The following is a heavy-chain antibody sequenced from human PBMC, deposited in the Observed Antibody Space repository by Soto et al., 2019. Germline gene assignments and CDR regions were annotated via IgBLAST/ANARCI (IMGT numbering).Heavy chain of an antibody. CDR3: ASDGSGSKFYNY. CDR1: GGTFNTYA. CDR2: IVPLFTKP. V-gene: IGHV1-69*01. J-gene: IGHJ4*02. D-gene: IGHD3-10*01. Sequence: QVQLVQSGAEVKKPGSSVKVSCRASGGTFNTYAISWVRQAPGQGLEWMGGIVPLFTKPNYAQKFQGRLTITADDSTGTAYMELSSLRSEDTAVYFCASDGSGSKFYNYWGQGTLITVSS.